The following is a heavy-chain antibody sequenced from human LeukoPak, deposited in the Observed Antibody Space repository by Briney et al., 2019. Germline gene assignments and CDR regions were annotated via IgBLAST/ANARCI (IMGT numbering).Heavy chain of an antibody. CDR3: AKEISLGVGATFYFDY. CDR2: ISGSGGST. CDR1: GFTFSSYA. D-gene: IGHD1-26*01. J-gene: IGHJ4*02. V-gene: IGHV3-23*01. Sequence: GGSLRLSCAASGFTFSSYAMSWVRQAPGKGLEWVSAISGSGGSTYYADSVKGRFTISRDNSKNTLYLQMNSLRAEDTAVYYCAKEISLGVGATFYFDYWGQGTLVTVSS.